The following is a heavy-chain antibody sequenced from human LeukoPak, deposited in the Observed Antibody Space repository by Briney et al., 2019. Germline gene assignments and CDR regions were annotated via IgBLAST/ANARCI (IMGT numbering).Heavy chain of an antibody. CDR3: ARDGGASSRNFDY. Sequence: SETLSLTCTVSGVSISSGGYYWNWIRQPPGQGLEWIGYIYNSGSTYYNPSLKSRVTISVDTSKNQFSLKLSSVTAADTAVYYCARDGGASSRNFDYWGQGTRVTVSS. V-gene: IGHV4-30-4*08. CDR2: IYNSGST. D-gene: IGHD6-6*01. CDR1: GVSISSGGYY. J-gene: IGHJ4*02.